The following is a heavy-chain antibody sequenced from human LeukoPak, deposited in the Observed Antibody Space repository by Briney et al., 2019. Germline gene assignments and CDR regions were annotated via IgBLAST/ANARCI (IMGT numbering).Heavy chain of an antibody. CDR1: GGTFSSYA. J-gene: IGHJ5*02. Sequence: SVKVSCKASGGTFSSYAISWVRQAPGQGLEWMGGIIPILGTANYAQKFQGRVTITADESTSTAYMELSSLRSEDTAVYYCARGPPVHFYNWFDPWGQGTLVTVSS. V-gene: IGHV1-69*13. CDR2: IIPILGTA. D-gene: IGHD3-3*02. CDR3: ARGPPVHFYNWFDP.